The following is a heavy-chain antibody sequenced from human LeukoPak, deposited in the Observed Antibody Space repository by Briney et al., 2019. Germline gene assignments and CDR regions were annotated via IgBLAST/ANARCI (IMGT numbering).Heavy chain of an antibody. Sequence: SETLSLTCTVSGGSFSSNYWSWIRQPPGKGLEWIGYIHYSGSTNYNPSLKRRVTISVDTSKNQFSLKLSSVTAADTAVYYCARAGVVVAGDIWGQGTMVTVSS. V-gene: IGHV4-59*08. CDR1: GGSFSSNY. J-gene: IGHJ3*02. CDR2: IHYSGST. CDR3: ARAGVVVAGDI. D-gene: IGHD2-15*01.